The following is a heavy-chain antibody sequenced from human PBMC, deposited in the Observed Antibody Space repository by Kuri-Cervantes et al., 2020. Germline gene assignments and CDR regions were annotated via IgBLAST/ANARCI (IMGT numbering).Heavy chain of an antibody. Sequence: ASVKVSCKASGGTFSSYATHWVRQAPGQRLEWMGWINAGNGNTKYSQKFQGRVTITRDTSASTAYMELSSLRSEDTAVYYCARASRYFDWLSIWGQGTMVTVSS. CDR3: ARASRYFDWLSI. V-gene: IGHV1-3*01. CDR1: GGTFSSYA. CDR2: INAGNGNT. J-gene: IGHJ3*02. D-gene: IGHD3-9*01.